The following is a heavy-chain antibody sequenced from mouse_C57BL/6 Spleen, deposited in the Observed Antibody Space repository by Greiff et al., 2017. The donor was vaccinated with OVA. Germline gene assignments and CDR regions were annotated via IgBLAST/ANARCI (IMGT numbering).Heavy chain of an antibody. CDR2: ISYDGSN. D-gene: IGHD1-1*01. J-gene: IGHJ4*01. CDR1: GYSITSGYY. CDR3: ARDPSYYSISYDYAMDY. Sequence: VQLQQSGPGLVKPSQSLSLTCSVTGYSITSGYYWNWIRQFPGNKLEWMGYISYDGSNNYNQSLKNRISITSDTSKNQFFLKLNSVTTEDTATYYCARDPSYYSISYDYAMDYWGQGTSVTVSS. V-gene: IGHV3-6*01.